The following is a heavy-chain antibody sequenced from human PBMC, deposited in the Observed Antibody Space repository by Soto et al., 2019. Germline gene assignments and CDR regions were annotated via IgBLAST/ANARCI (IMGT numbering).Heavy chain of an antibody. Sequence: EVQLLESGGAFLQPGGSLRLSCAASGFTFSRYAMSWVRQAPGKGLEWVSVISAGGENTYYADPVKGRFTISRDNSRDTLYLQMDSLRAEDTAVYYCAKREGTSWQNYFDYWGQGTLVTVSS. CDR1: GFTFSRYA. J-gene: IGHJ4*02. CDR3: AKREGTSWQNYFDY. CDR2: ISAGGENT. D-gene: IGHD2-2*01. V-gene: IGHV3-23*01.